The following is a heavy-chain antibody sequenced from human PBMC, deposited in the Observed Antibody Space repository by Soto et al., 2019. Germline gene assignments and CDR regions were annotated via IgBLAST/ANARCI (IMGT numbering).Heavy chain of an antibody. J-gene: IGHJ4*02. CDR2: IIPILGIA. D-gene: IGHD3-10*01. CDR3: EREGEDGGALFDY. Sequence: QVQLVQSGAEVKKPGSSVKVSCKASGGTFSSYTISWVRQAPGQGLEWMGRIIPILGIANYAQKFQGRVTITADKSTSTAYMGLSRLRSEDTAVYYCEREGEDGGALFDYWGQGTLVTVSS. CDR1: GGTFSSYT. V-gene: IGHV1-69*08.